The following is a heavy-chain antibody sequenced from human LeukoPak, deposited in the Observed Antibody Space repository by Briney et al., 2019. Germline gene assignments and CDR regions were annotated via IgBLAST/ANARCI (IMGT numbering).Heavy chain of an antibody. CDR2: IGPDGSDK. Sequence: GGSLRLSCATSGFLFSSYWMSWVRQAPGKGLEWVANIGPDGSDKQYVDSMKGRFTISRDNAQNSVYLHMNSLTAEDTAVYYCARFRRSAQSYWGQGILVTVSS. CDR3: ARFRRSAQSY. D-gene: IGHD2-15*01. V-gene: IGHV3-7*01. J-gene: IGHJ4*02. CDR1: GFLFSSYW.